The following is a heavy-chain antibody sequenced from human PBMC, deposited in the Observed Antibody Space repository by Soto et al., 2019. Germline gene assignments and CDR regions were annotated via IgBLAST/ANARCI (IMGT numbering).Heavy chain of an antibody. V-gene: IGHV6-1*01. CDR3: ARGSYYSGWG. D-gene: IGHD6-19*01. CDR1: GDSVSSTSAA. CDR2: TYYRSKWYS. J-gene: IGHJ4*02. Sequence: SQPLSLPCAISGDSVSSTSAAWSCIRQSPSRGLEWLGRTYYRSKWYSDHAVSVKSRITINPDTSKNQFSLQLNSVTPEDTAVYYCARGSYYSGWGWGQGTLVTVSS.